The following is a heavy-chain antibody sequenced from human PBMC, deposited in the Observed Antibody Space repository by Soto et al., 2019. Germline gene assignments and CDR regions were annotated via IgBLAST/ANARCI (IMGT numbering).Heavy chain of an antibody. CDR3: ARESLSYYDSSGYPDAFDI. V-gene: IGHV3-48*03. J-gene: IGHJ3*02. CDR1: GFTFSSYE. D-gene: IGHD3-22*01. Sequence: PGGSLRLSCAASGFTFSSYEMNWVRQAPGKGLEWVSYISSSGSTIYYANSVKGRFTISRDNSKNTLYLQMNSLRAEDTAVYYCARESLSYYDSSGYPDAFDIWGQGTMVTVSS. CDR2: ISSSGSTI.